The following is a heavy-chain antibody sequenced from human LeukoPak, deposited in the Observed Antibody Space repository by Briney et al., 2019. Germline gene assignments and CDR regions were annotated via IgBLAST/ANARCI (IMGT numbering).Heavy chain of an antibody. Sequence: PGGSLRLSCVASGFTFSSYWMSWVRQAPGKGLEWVANIKQDGSEKYYVDSVKGRFTISRDNAKNSLYLQMNSLRAEDTAVYYCARAPSSGYYFFDAFDIWGQGTMVTVSS. V-gene: IGHV3-7*02. D-gene: IGHD3-22*01. CDR1: GFTFSSYW. CDR2: IKQDGSEK. J-gene: IGHJ3*02. CDR3: ARAPSSGYYFFDAFDI.